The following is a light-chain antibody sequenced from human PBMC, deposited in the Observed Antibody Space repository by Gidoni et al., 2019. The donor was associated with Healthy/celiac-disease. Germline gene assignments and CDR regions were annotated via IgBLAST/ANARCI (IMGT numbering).Light chain of an antibody. Sequence: EIVLTQSPGTLSLSPGARATLSCRASQSVSSSYLAWYQQKPGQAPRLLIYGASSRATGIPDRFSGSGSGTDFTLTISRLEPEDFAVYYCQQYGSSRTFGGGTKVEIK. CDR3: QQYGSSRT. CDR2: GAS. J-gene: IGKJ4*01. V-gene: IGKV3-20*01. CDR1: QSVSSSY.